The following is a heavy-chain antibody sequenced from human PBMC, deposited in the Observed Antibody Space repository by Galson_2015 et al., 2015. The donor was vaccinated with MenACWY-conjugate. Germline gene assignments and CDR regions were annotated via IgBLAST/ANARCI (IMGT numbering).Heavy chain of an antibody. V-gene: IGHV3-33*01. J-gene: IGHJ4*02. CDR3: ARPVRVRLNVSPYYFDN. D-gene: IGHD3-16*01. CDR2: IRYDGIQK. Sequence: SLRLSCAASGFRFSGYDMHWVRQAPGEGLEWVALIRYDGIQKNYSESVKGRFTISRDNAKNSLFLQMNSLRAEDTAVYYCARPVRVRLNVSPYYFDNWGQRTLVTVSS. CDR1: GFRFSGYD.